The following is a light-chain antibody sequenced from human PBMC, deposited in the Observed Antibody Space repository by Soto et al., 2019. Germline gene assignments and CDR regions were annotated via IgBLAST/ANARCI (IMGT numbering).Light chain of an antibody. CDR1: QSLLHSNGYNY. CDR3: MQALQTPRLT. V-gene: IGKV2-28*01. CDR2: LGS. J-gene: IGKJ4*01. Sequence: DIVITQSPLSLPVTPGEPASISCRSSQSLLHSNGYNYLDWYLQKPGQSPQLLIDLGSNRASGVPDRFSGSGSGTDFTLKISGVEAEDVWVYYCMQALQTPRLTFGGGTKVEIK.